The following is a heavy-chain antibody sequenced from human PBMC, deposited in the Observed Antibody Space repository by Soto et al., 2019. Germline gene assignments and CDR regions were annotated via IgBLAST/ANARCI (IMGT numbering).Heavy chain of an antibody. CDR2: IYSGGTT. V-gene: IGHV3-53*01. CDR1: GFTVSANY. Sequence: PGGSLRLYCAVSGFTVSANYMSWVRQAPGKVLEWVSVIYSGGTTYYADSVRGRFTISRDNARNSLYLQMNSLRAEDTAMYYCAREFKGDLVVVAAARGSYFDYCGQGTLVTVSS. CDR3: AREFKGDLVVVAAARGSYFDY. J-gene: IGHJ4*02. D-gene: IGHD2-15*01.